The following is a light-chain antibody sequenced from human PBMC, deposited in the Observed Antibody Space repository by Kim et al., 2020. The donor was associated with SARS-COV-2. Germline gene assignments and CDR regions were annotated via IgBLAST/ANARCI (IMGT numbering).Light chain of an antibody. CDR2: QDS. V-gene: IGLV3-1*01. Sequence: SVSPGQTASITCSGDKLGEKYACWYQQKPGQSPVLVIYQDSKRPSVIPERFSGSNSGNTATLTISGTQAMDEADYYCQAWDSSTEVFGTGTKVTVL. CDR3: QAWDSSTEV. CDR1: KLGEKY. J-gene: IGLJ1*01.